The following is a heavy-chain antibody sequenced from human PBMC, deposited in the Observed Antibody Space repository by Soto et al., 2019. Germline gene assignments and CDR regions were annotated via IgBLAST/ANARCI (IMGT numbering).Heavy chain of an antibody. Sequence: QVQLVESGGGVVQPGRSLRLSCAASGFTFSSYGMHWVRQAPGKGLEWVAVISYDGSNKYYADSVKGRFTISRDNSKNTRYLQMNSLRAEDTAVYYCAKDTRFLEWLFSYWGQGTLVTVSS. CDR1: GFTFSSYG. J-gene: IGHJ4*02. V-gene: IGHV3-30*18. D-gene: IGHD3-3*01. CDR3: AKDTRFLEWLFSY. CDR2: ISYDGSNK.